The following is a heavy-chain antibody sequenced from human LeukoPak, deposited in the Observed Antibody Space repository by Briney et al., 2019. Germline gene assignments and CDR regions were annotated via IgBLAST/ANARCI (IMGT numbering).Heavy chain of an antibody. Sequence: GGSLRLSCAASGFTFSSYAMSWVRQAPGKGLEWVSAISGSGGSTYYADSVKGRFTISRDNSKNTLYLQMNSLRAEDTAVYYCAKDRTSCDAGCYYYGMDVWGKGTTVTVSS. V-gene: IGHV3-23*01. CDR1: GFTFSSYA. CDR3: AKDRTSCDAGCYYYGMDV. J-gene: IGHJ6*04. CDR2: ISGSGGST. D-gene: IGHD2-2*01.